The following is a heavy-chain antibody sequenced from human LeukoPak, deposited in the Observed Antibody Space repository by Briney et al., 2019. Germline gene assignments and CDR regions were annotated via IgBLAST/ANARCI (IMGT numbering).Heavy chain of an antibody. CDR2: ISGSGGST. J-gene: IGHJ6*02. D-gene: IGHD4-17*01. CDR3: AKVEDYGDYLGMDV. CDR1: GFTFSSYA. Sequence: GGSLRLSCAASGFTFSSYAMSWVRQAPGKGLEWVSAISGSGGSTYYADSVKGRFTISRDNSKNTLYLQMNSLRAEDTAVYYCAKVEDYGDYLGMDVWGQGTTVTVS. V-gene: IGHV3-23*01.